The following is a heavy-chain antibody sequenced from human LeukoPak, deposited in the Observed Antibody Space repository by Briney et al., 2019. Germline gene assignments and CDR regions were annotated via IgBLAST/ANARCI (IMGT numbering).Heavy chain of an antibody. CDR3: ASLLGPWYIDF. J-gene: IGHJ4*02. V-gene: IGHV4-61*01. CDR2: MHYSGST. D-gene: IGHD1-14*01. CDR1: GGSVSSTTNY. Sequence: SETLSLTCTVSGGSVSSTTNYWSWVRQPPGKGPEWIGYMHYSGSTNYNPSLKSRVTVSLDTSKNQFSLNLSSVTAADTAVYYCASLLGPWYIDFWGQGILVTVSS.